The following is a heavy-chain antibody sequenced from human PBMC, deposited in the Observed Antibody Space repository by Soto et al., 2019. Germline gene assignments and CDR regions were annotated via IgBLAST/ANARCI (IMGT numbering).Heavy chain of an antibody. CDR1: GGTFRNYA. J-gene: IGHJ4*02. V-gene: IGHV1-69*01. CDR2: SIPVFGTA. Sequence: QVQLVQSGAEVKKPGSSVKHSCKTSGGTFRNYAINWVRQAPGQGLERMGGSIPVFGTANYAQTFQGRFTITEGESTSTVYMELSSLRSEDTAVYYCAIPLPKQQLVRGAFDHWGQGTPVTVAS. D-gene: IGHD6-13*01. CDR3: AIPLPKQQLVRGAFDH.